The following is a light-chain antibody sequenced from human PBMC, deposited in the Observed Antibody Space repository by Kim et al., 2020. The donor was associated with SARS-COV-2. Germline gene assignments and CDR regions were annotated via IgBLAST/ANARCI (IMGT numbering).Light chain of an antibody. CDR2: DAS. CDR1: ESVSRY. V-gene: IGKV3-11*01. Sequence: LTPVERATLSCRASESVSRYLAWYQQKPGQAPRLLIYDASNRATGVPARFSGSGSGTDFTLSISSVEPEDFAVYYCQQRLNWPTYTFGQGTKLEI. CDR3: QQRLNWPTYT. J-gene: IGKJ2*01.